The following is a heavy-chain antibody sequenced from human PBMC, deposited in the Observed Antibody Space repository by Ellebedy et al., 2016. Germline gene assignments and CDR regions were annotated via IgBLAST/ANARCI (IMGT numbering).Heavy chain of an antibody. Sequence: GGSLRLSCAASGFIFSNYAMYWVRQAPGKGLEWVAVISYDGGNKYYADSEKGRFTISRDNSKNTLYLQMNSLRAEDTAVYYCARAYGSGTSEYFYGMDVWGQGTTVTVSS. V-gene: IGHV3-30-3*01. D-gene: IGHD3-10*01. CDR1: GFIFSNYA. CDR2: ISYDGGNK. J-gene: IGHJ6*02. CDR3: ARAYGSGTSEYFYGMDV.